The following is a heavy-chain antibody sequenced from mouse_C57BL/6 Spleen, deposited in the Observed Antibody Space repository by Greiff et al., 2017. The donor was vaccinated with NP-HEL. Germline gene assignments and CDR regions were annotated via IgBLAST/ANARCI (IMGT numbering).Heavy chain of an antibody. CDR3: AREDYGNYYFDY. CDR1: GYSITSGYY. D-gene: IGHD2-1*01. J-gene: IGHJ2*01. Sequence: EVKLQESGPGLVKPSQSLSLTCSVTGYSITSGYYWNWIRQFPGNKLEWMGYISYDGSNNYNPSLKNRISITRDTSKNQFFLKLNSVTTEDTATYYCAREDYGNYYFDYWGQGTTLTVSS. V-gene: IGHV3-6*01. CDR2: ISYDGSN.